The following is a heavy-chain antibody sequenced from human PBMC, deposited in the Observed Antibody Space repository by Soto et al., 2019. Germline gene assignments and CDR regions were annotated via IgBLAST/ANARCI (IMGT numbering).Heavy chain of an antibody. J-gene: IGHJ5*02. Sequence: PSETLSLTCTVSGGSISSGGYYWSWIRQHPGKGLEWIGYIYYSGSTYYNPSLKSRVTISVDTSKNQFSLKLSSVTAADTAVYYCARGVIVVVPAAMGYNWFDPWGQGTLVTVSS. CDR3: ARGVIVVVPAAMGYNWFDP. D-gene: IGHD2-2*01. V-gene: IGHV4-31*03. CDR2: IYYSGST. CDR1: GGSISSGGYY.